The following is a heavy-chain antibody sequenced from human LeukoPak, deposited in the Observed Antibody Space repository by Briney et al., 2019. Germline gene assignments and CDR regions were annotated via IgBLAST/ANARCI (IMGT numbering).Heavy chain of an antibody. CDR2: IKQDGSEK. CDR1: GFTFSSYW. V-gene: IGHV3-7*01. D-gene: IGHD3-3*01. CDR3: ARESGLLDFWSGYYS. J-gene: IGHJ4*02. Sequence: QAGGSLRLSCAASGFTFSSYWMSWVRQAPGKGLEWVANIKQDGSEKYYVDSVKGRFTISRDNAKNSLYLQMNSLRAEDTAVYYCARESGLLDFWSGYYSWGQGTLVTVSS.